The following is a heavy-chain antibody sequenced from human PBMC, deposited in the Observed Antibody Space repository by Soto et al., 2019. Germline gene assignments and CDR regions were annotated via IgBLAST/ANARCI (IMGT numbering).Heavy chain of an antibody. D-gene: IGHD2-8*01. Sequence: SETLSLTCTVSRGSISSSSYYWGWIRQPPGKGLEWIGFIYYSGSTYYNPSLKSRVTISVDTSKNQFSLKLSSVTAADTAVYYCARRTGYCTNGVCINYYYYYGMDVWGQGTTVT. CDR1: RGSISSSSYY. V-gene: IGHV4-39*01. CDR2: IYYSGST. J-gene: IGHJ6*02. CDR3: ARRTGYCTNGVCINYYYYYGMDV.